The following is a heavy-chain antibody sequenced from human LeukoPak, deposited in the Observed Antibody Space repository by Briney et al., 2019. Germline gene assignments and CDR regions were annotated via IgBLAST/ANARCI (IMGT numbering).Heavy chain of an antibody. Sequence: PGGSLRLSCAASGFTFSSYGMHWVRQAPGKGLEWVAFIRYDGSNKYYADSVKGRFTISRDNSKNTLYLQMNSLRAEDTAVYYCAKDLGYHSTYNWFDPWGQGTLVTVSS. J-gene: IGHJ5*02. CDR3: AKDLGYHSTYNWFDP. V-gene: IGHV3-30*02. CDR2: IRYDGSNK. D-gene: IGHD1-20*01. CDR1: GFTFSSYG.